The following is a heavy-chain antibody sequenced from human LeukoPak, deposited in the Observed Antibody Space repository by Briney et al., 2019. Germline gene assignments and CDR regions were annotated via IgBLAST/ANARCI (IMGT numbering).Heavy chain of an antibody. Sequence: GGSLRLSCAASGFTFSSYSMNWVRQAPGKGLEWVSYISSSSSTIYYADSVKGRFTISRDNAKNSLYLQMNSLRAEDTAVYYCARGYIPQYYDFWSGYYGFDYWGQGTLVTVSS. V-gene: IGHV3-48*01. J-gene: IGHJ4*02. D-gene: IGHD3-3*01. CDR1: GFTFSSYS. CDR2: ISSSSSTI. CDR3: ARGYIPQYYDFWSGYYGFDY.